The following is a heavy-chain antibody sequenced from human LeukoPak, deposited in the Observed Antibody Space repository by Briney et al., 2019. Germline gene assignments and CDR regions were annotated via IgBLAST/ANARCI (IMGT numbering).Heavy chain of an antibody. CDR2: IKGDGSEK. J-gene: IGHJ4*02. CDR3: ASGYYSGWYIPYY. CDR1: GFTFSTSW. V-gene: IGHV3-7*01. Sequence: PEGSLRLFCAASGFTFSTSWMIWVRQAPGKGLEWVANIKGDGSEKYYVHSVKGRFTISRDNAKNALYLQMNSLRADDTAVYYCASGYYSGWYIPYYWGQGTLVTVSS. D-gene: IGHD6-19*01.